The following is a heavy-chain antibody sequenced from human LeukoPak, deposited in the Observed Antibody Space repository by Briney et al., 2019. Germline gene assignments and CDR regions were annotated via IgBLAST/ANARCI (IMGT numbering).Heavy chain of an antibody. V-gene: IGHV1-18*01. J-gene: IGHJ4*02. D-gene: IGHD1-26*01. CDR3: ARDHENSGSYFLHFDY. CDR2: ISAYNGNT. CDR1: GYTFTSYG. Sequence: ASVKVSCKASGYTFTSYGISWVRQAPGQGLEWMGWISAYNGNTNYAQKLQGRVTMTTDTSTSTAYMELRSLRSDDTAVYYCARDHENSGSYFLHFDYWGQGTLVTVSS.